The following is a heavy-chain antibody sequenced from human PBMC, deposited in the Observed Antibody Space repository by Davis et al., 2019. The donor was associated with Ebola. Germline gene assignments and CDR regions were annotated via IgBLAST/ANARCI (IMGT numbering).Heavy chain of an antibody. J-gene: IGHJ5*02. Sequence: SVKVSCKSPGGTFTGYAISWVRQAPGQGLEWMGGIIVVLDTANYAQKFQGRVTITADASTNTAYMELRSLRSEDTAVYYWARGPSCTDNGCYRSWFGPWGQGTLVTVSS. CDR3: ARGPSCTDNGCYRSWFGP. V-gene: IGHV1-69*13. D-gene: IGHD2-8*01. CDR2: IIVVLDTA. CDR1: GGTFTGYA.